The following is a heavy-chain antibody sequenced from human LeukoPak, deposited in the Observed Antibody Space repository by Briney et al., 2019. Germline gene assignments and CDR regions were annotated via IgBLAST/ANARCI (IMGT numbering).Heavy chain of an antibody. CDR2: MNPKSGKT. Sequence: GASVKVSCKTSGYTFTNYDINWVRQAPGQGLEWMGWMNPKSGKTGYAQKFQGRVTIIRNTSISTAYMELSRLRSDDTAVYYCASWGYGGNVAFDYWGQGTLVTVSS. V-gene: IGHV1-8*03. D-gene: IGHD4-23*01. CDR3: ASWGYGGNVAFDY. CDR1: GYTFTNYD. J-gene: IGHJ4*02.